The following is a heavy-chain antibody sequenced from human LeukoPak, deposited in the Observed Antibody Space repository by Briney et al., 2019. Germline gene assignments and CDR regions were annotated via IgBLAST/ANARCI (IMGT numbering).Heavy chain of an antibody. J-gene: IGHJ3*02. V-gene: IGHV4-39*01. D-gene: IGHD5-12*01. Sequence: SETLSLTCTVSGASIGSTTYYWDWFRQPPGKGLEWIGNIYDGGNTHYNPSLKGRLSMSVDTSKSHFSLRLNSLTAADTAIYYCATHRRPGSGGYDNAFEIWGQGTMVTASS. CDR1: GASIGSTTYY. CDR2: IYDGGNT. CDR3: ATHRRPGSGGYDNAFEI.